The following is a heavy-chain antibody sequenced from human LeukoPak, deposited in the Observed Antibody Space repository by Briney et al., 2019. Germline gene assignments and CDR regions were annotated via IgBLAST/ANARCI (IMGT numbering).Heavy chain of an antibody. Sequence: PSETLSLTCTVSGGSISSSSYYWGWIRQPPGKGLEWIGSIYYSGSTYYNPSLKSRVTISVDTSKNQFSLKLSSVTAADTAVYYCARDDYGGNSYYFDYWGQGTLVTVSS. V-gene: IGHV4-39*07. CDR3: ARDDYGGNSYYFDY. CDR1: GGSISSSSYY. J-gene: IGHJ4*02. D-gene: IGHD4-23*01. CDR2: IYYSGST.